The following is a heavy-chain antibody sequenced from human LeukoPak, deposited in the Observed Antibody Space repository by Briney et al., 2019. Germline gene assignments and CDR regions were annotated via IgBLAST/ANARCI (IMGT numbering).Heavy chain of an antibody. V-gene: IGHV1-24*01. CDR2: FDSDSSET. D-gene: IGHD6-13*01. CDR3: ARGGDAAADY. J-gene: IGHJ4*02. Sequence: ASVKVSCKISGFSLRDSSMHWVRQGPGKGLEWMGGFDSDSSETIYAQNFQGRVTLTEDTDTDTAYMELKSLRSDDTAVYYCARGGDAAADYWGQGTLVTVSS. CDR1: GFSLRDSS.